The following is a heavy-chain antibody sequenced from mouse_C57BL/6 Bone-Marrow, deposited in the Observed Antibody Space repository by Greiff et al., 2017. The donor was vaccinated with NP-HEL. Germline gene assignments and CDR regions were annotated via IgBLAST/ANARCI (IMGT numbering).Heavy chain of an antibody. CDR2: IDPTSGGT. CDR3: ARVGNSYAMDY. V-gene: IGHV1-72*01. CDR1: GYTFTSYW. D-gene: IGHD2-1*01. Sequence: QVQLKQPGAELVKPGASVKLSCKASGYTFTSYWMHWVKQRPGRGLEWIGRIDPTSGGTKYNEKFKSKATLTVDKSSSTANMQLSSLTSEDSAVYYCARVGNSYAMDYWGQGTSVTVSS. J-gene: IGHJ4*01.